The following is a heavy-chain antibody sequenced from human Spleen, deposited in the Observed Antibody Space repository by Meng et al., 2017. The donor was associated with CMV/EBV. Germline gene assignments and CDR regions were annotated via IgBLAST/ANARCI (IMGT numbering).Heavy chain of an antibody. CDR3: ASTAGQLEPFWFDP. CDR1: GYTFTGYY. Sequence: KASGYTFTGYYMHWVRQAPGQGLEWMGWINPNSGGTNYAQKFQGRVTMTRDTSISTAYMELSRLRSDDTAVYYCASTAGQLEPFWFDPWGQGTLVTVSS. D-gene: IGHD1-1*01. V-gene: IGHV1-2*02. J-gene: IGHJ5*02. CDR2: INPNSGGT.